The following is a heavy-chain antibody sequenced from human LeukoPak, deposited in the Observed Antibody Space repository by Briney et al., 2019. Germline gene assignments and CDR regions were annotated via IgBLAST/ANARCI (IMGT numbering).Heavy chain of an antibody. D-gene: IGHD2-21*01. J-gene: IGHJ5*02. Sequence: GGSLRLSCAASGFTFSSYEMNWVRQAPGKGLEWVSSISTSSTYIYYADSVKGRFTISRDNAKNSLYLQMNSLEAGDTAVYYCNCGTAGPLSWGQGTLVTVSS. CDR3: NCGTAGPLS. CDR2: ISTSSTYI. V-gene: IGHV3-21*01. CDR1: GFTFSSYE.